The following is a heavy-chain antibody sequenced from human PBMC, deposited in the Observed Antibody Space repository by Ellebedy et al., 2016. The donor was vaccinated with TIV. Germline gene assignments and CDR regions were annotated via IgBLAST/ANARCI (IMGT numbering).Heavy chain of an antibody. Sequence: LSLTCAASGFTFRTYSMTWVRQAPGKGLEWVSSISSDSDINYADSVRGRFTISRDNAQNTLYLHMNSLRAEDTALYFCAREPSTWIQLWSSHYWGQGTLVTVSS. V-gene: IGHV3-21*01. CDR2: ISSDSDI. CDR3: AREPSTWIQLWSSHY. CDR1: GFTFRTYS. J-gene: IGHJ4*02. D-gene: IGHD5-18*01.